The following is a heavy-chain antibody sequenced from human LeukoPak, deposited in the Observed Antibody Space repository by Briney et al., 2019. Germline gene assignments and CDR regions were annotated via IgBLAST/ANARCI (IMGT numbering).Heavy chain of an antibody. J-gene: IGHJ6*02. Sequence: PSETLSLTCTVYGGSISNYYWSWIRQPPGKGLEWIGYIYYSGTTKYNPSLQSRVTISVDTSKNHFSLKLSSVTAADTAVYYCARVSVVYGMDVWGRGTTVTVSS. V-gene: IGHV4-59*08. CDR3: ARVSVVYGMDV. CDR1: GGSISNYY. CDR2: IYYSGTT.